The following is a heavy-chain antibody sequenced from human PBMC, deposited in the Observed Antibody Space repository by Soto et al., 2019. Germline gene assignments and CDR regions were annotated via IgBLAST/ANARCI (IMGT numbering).Heavy chain of an antibody. D-gene: IGHD1-26*01. CDR3: ARPQFSGTYHDPFKI. CDR2: VYYGENT. CDR1: GHSISSSTYY. V-gene: IGHV4-39*02. Sequence: SETLSLTFTFSGHSISSSTYYWGWLRQPPGRGLEWIGCVYYGENTYYNPSLKSRVTISVDTSKNLFSLNLSSVTAADTAMYYCARPQFSGTYHDPFKIWGPGTMVT. J-gene: IGHJ3*02.